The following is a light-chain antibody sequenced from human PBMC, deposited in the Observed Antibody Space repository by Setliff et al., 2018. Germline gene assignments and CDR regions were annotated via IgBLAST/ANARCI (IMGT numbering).Light chain of an antibody. J-gene: IGLJ1*01. CDR2: EVS. Sequence: QSVLTQPASVSGSPGQSITISCAGTSSDVGAYSHVSWYQQYPGKAPKLMISEVSNRPSGVSYRFSGSKSGNTASLTISGFQAEDEADSYCMSYTTIRTYVFGTGTKVPVL. CDR3: MSYTTIRTYV. CDR1: SSDVGAYSH. V-gene: IGLV2-14*01.